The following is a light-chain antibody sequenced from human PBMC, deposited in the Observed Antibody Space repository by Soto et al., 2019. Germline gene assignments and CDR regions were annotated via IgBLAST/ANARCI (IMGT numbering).Light chain of an antibody. Sequence: QSVLTQPPSASGTPGQRVTISCSGSSSNIGNNYVYWYQQIPGTAPKLLIYRNNQRPSGVPDRFSGSKSGTSASLAISGLRSEDEADYYCAAWDDSLSGPVFGGGTQLTVL. J-gene: IGLJ2*01. CDR3: AAWDDSLSGPV. CDR2: RNN. CDR1: SSNIGNNY. V-gene: IGLV1-47*01.